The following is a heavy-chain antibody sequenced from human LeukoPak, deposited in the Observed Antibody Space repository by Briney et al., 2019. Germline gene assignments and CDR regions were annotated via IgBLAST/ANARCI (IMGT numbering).Heavy chain of an antibody. CDR2: ISGSSSAI. D-gene: IGHD3-3*01. CDR1: GFTFSTYG. V-gene: IGHV3-48*01. J-gene: IGHJ4*02. CDR3: AKRPILDY. Sequence: GGSLRLSCAASGFTFSTYGMSRVRQAPGKGLEWLSYISGSSSAINYADSVKGRFTISRDNAKNSLFLQMNSLRAEDTAVYYCAKRPILDYWGQGTLVTVSS.